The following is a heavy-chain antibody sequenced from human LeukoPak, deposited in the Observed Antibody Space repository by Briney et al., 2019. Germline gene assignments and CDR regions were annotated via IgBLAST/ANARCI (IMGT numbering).Heavy chain of an antibody. J-gene: IGHJ4*02. CDR1: GFTFSDSW. D-gene: IGHD2-21*02. CDR3: ARGRGDFTPDDY. CDR2: ISSSSSYI. Sequence: GGSLRLSCATSGFTFSDSWMSWFRQAPGKGLEWVSSISSSSSYIYYADSVKGRFTISRDNAKNSLYLQMNSLRAEDTAVYYCARGRGDFTPDDYWGQGTLVTVSS. V-gene: IGHV3-21*04.